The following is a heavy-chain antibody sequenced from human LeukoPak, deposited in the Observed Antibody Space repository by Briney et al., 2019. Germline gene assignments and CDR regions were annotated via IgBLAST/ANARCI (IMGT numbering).Heavy chain of an antibody. CDR2: ISSSSSYI. Sequence: KPGGSLRLSCAASRFSFSSYWMSWVRQAPGKGLEWVSSISSSSSYIYYADSVEGRFTISRDNAKNSLYLQMNSLRAEDTAVYYCARGGGAARRFDYWGQGTLVTVSS. V-gene: IGHV3-21*01. CDR1: RFSFSSYW. J-gene: IGHJ4*02. D-gene: IGHD6-6*01. CDR3: ARGGGAARRFDY.